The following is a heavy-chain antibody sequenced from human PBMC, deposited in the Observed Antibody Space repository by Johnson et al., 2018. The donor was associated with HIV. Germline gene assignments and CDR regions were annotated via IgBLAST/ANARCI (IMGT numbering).Heavy chain of an antibody. J-gene: IGHJ3*02. V-gene: IGHV3-30*02. Sequence: QVQLVESGGGVVQPGGSLRLSCPASGFTFSSYGMHWVRQAPGKGLEWVAFIRYDGSNKYYGDSVKGRLTISRDNSKNTLYLQMNSLRAEDTAMYYCAKDRVDIAMVVNAFDIWGQGTMVTVSS. CDR1: GFTFSSYG. CDR2: IRYDGSNK. CDR3: AKDRVDIAMVVNAFDI. D-gene: IGHD5-18*01.